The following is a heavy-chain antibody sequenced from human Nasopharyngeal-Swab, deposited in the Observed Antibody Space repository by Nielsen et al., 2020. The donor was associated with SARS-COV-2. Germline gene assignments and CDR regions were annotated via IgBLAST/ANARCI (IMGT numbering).Heavy chain of an antibody. V-gene: IGHV3-30-3*01. Sequence: GESLKISCAASGFTFSSYAMHWVRQAPGKGLEWVAVISYDGSNKYYADSVKGRSTISRDNSKNTLYLQMNSLRAEDTAVYYCARDWRQLVSYYFDYWGQGTLVTVSS. CDR3: ARDWRQLVSYYFDY. D-gene: IGHD6-13*01. CDR2: ISYDGSNK. CDR1: GFTFSSYA. J-gene: IGHJ4*02.